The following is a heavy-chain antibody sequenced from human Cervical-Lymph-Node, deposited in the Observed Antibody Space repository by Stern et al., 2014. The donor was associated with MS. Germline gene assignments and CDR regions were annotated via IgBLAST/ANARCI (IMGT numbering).Heavy chain of an antibody. D-gene: IGHD2/OR15-2a*01. Sequence: VQLLQSGGGVVQPGRSLRVSCVASGLTFSTYVMHWVRQAPGKGLEWVAVVWNDGSKELFTESSKGRFSTSRDTAKNSLHLQMSSLRAEDTALYFCATSTASDALDIWGQGPLVTVSS. J-gene: IGHJ3*02. CDR2: VWNDGSKE. V-gene: IGHV3-33*01. CDR1: GLTFSTYV. CDR3: ATSTASDALDI.